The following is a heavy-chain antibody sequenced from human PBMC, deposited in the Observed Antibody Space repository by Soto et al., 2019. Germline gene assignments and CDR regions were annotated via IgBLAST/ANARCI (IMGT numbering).Heavy chain of an antibody. V-gene: IGHV3-53*01. CDR2: IYSGGST. J-gene: IGHJ6*02. D-gene: IGHD3-3*01. Sequence: GGSLRLSCAASGFTVSSNYMSWVRQAPGKGLEWVPVIYSGGSTYYADSVKGRFTISRDNSKNTLYLQMNSLRAEDTAVYYCAKGQYYDFWSGPPGTYYYGMDVWGQGTTVTVSS. CDR3: AKGQYYDFWSGPPGTYYYGMDV. CDR1: GFTVSSNY.